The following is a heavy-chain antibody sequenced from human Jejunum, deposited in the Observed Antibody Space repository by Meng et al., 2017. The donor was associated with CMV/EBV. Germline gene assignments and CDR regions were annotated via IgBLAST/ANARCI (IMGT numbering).Heavy chain of an antibody. V-gene: IGHV3-66*02. CDR2: IYAGGGT. D-gene: IGHD3-22*01. CDR3: ARRYYYDSSGYYLDY. CDR1: GFTVISNY. J-gene: IGHJ4*02. Sequence: SGFTVISNYLSWVRQAPGKVLEWVSVIYAGGGTYYVDSVKGRFTISRDNSKNTLFLQMNSLRAEDTAIYYCARRYYYDSSGYYLDYWGQGTLVTVSS.